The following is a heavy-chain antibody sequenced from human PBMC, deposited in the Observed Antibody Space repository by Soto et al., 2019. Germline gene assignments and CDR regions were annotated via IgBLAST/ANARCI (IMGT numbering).Heavy chain of an antibody. Sequence: QVQLVQSGAEVKKPGSSVKVSCKASGGTFSSYAISWVRQAPGQGLEWMGGIIPIFGTANYAQKFQGSVTITAAESTGTAYMELSSLRSEDTAVYYCARESRYCSGGSCYFLPGIDYWGQGTLVTVSS. CDR2: IIPIFGTA. CDR3: ARESRYCSGGSCYFLPGIDY. CDR1: GGTFSSYA. V-gene: IGHV1-69*12. J-gene: IGHJ4*02. D-gene: IGHD2-15*01.